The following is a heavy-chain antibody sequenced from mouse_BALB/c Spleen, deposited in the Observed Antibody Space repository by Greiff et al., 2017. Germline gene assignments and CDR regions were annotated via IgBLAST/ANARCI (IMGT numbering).Heavy chain of an antibody. J-gene: IGHJ3*01. CDR1: GFTFTDYY. CDR3: ARDTYGSPAY. Sequence: EVKLVESGGGLVQPGGSLRLSCATSGFTFTDYYMSWVRQPPGKALEWLGFIRNKANGYTTEYSASVKGRFTISRDNSQSILYLQMNTLRAEDSATYYCARDTYGSPAYWGQGTLVTVSA. D-gene: IGHD1-1*01. V-gene: IGHV7-3*02. CDR2: IRNKANGYTT.